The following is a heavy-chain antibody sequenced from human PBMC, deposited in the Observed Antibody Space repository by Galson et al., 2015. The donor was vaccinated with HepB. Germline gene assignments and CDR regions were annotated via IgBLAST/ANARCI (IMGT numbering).Heavy chain of an antibody. CDR3: AREPMSDNWFDP. Sequence: CAISGDSVSSNSAAWNWIRQSPSRGLEWLGRTYYRSKWYNDYAVSVRSRITINPDTSRNQFSLQLNSVTPEDTAMYYCAREPMSDNWFDPWGQGTRVTVSS. V-gene: IGHV6-1*01. CDR1: GDSVSSNSAA. CDR2: TYYRSKWYN. J-gene: IGHJ5*02.